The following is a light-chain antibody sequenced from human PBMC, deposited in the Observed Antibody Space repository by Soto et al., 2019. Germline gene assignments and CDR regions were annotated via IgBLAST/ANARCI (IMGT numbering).Light chain of an antibody. J-gene: IGKJ4*01. CDR2: AAS. CDR1: QSISSY. V-gene: IGKV1-39*01. CDR3: QQSYSLTLT. Sequence: DIQMTQSPSSLSACVGDRVTITCRASQSISSYLNWYQQKPGKAPKPLIYAASSLQSGVPSRFSGSGSGTDFTLTISSLQPEDFATYYCQQSYSLTLTFGGGTKVEIK.